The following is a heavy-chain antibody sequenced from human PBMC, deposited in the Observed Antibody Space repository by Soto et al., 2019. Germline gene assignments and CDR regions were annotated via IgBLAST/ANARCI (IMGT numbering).Heavy chain of an antibody. J-gene: IGHJ6*02. D-gene: IGHD1-7*01. Sequence: ASVKVSCKTSAYTFTGYYMQCVRQAPGQGLEWMGWINPNSGGTNYAQKFQGWVTMTRDTSISTAYMELSRLRSDDTAVYYCASALNQWNYRGYYYGMDVWGQGTTVTVSS. CDR2: INPNSGGT. CDR1: AYTFTGYY. CDR3: ASALNQWNYRGYYYGMDV. V-gene: IGHV1-2*04.